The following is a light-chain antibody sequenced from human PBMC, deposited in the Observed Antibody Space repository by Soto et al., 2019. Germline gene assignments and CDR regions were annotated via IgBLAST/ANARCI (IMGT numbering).Light chain of an antibody. CDR3: QQNNNSWT. CDR2: GAS. V-gene: IGKV3-15*01. J-gene: IGKJ1*01. CDR1: QSVSNN. Sequence: EIVMTQSPATLSVSPGERATLSCRASQSVSNNLAWYQKKPGQAPRLLIYGASTRATGTPARFSGRGSGKDSPPTISRLPSEDSAVYYYQQNNNSWTFGQGTKVEIK.